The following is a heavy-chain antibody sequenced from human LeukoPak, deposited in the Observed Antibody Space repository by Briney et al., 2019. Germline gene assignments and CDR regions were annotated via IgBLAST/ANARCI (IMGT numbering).Heavy chain of an antibody. CDR2: INPNTGGT. V-gene: IGHV1-2*02. Sequence: ASVTVSFTASGYTFTVYYMQWVRQAPGQGLEWMGWINPNTGGTNYAQKFLGRVTMTRDTSISTAYMELSRLRSDDTAVFYCARSDGSGSYPYWGQGTLVTVSS. CDR1: GYTFTVYY. CDR3: ARSDGSGSYPY. D-gene: IGHD3-10*01. J-gene: IGHJ4*02.